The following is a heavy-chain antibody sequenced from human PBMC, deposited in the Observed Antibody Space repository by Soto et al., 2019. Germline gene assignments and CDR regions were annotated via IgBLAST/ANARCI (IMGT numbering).Heavy chain of an antibody. CDR2: IYHSGST. CDR3: ARNYDAYYYYGMDV. V-gene: IGHV4-4*02. CDR1: GGSISSSNW. Sequence: SETLSLTCAVSGGSISSSNWWSWVRQPPGKGLEWIGEIYHSGSTNYNPSLKSRVTISVDKSKNQFSLKLSSVTAAGTAVYYWARNYDAYYYYGMDVWGQGTTVTVSS. J-gene: IGHJ6*02. D-gene: IGHD3-3*01.